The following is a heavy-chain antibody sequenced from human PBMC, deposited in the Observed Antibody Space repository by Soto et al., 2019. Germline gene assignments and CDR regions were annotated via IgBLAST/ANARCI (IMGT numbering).Heavy chain of an antibody. J-gene: IGHJ4*02. CDR1: GYTFTSYG. CDR2: ISAYNGNT. D-gene: IGHD1-26*01. V-gene: IGHV1-18*04. Sequence: GASVKVSCKASGYTFTSYGISWVRQAPGQGLEWMGWISAYNGNTNYAQKLQGRVTMTTDTSTSTAYMELSSLRSEDTAVYCCARSKTIVMPCFDYWGEGTLVSVSS. CDR3: ARSKTIVMPCFDY.